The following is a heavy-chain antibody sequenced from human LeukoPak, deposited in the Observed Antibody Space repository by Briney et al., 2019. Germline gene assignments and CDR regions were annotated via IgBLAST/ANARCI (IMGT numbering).Heavy chain of an antibody. Sequence: GGSLRLSCAASGFTFSSYAMHWVRQAPGKGLEWVAVISYDGSNKYYADSVKGRLTISRDNSKNTLYLQMNSLRAEDTAVYYCARDADYYDSSGYWNHFDYWGQGTLVTVSS. CDR3: ARDADYYDSSGYWNHFDY. D-gene: IGHD3-22*01. J-gene: IGHJ4*02. V-gene: IGHV3-30-3*01. CDR2: ISYDGSNK. CDR1: GFTFSSYA.